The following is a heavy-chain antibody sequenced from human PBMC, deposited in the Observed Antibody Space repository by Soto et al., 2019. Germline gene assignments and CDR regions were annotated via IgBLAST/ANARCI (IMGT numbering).Heavy chain of an antibody. D-gene: IGHD3-16*02. CDR2: IIPIFGTA. CDR3: ARSPHYDYVWGSYRHYWDYGMDV. J-gene: IGHJ6*02. CDR1: GGTFSSYA. Sequence: QVQLVQSGAEVKKPGSSVKVSCKASGGTFSSYAISWVRQAPGQGLEWMGGIIPIFGTANYAQKFQGRVTITADESTSTAYMELSSLRSEDMAVYYCARSPHYDYVWGSYRHYWDYGMDVWGQGTTVTVSS. V-gene: IGHV1-69*01.